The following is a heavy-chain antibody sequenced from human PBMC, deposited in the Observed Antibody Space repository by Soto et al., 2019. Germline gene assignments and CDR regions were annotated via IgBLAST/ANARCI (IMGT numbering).Heavy chain of an antibody. CDR3: MNLYSYGSGSYYK. Sequence: EVQLLESGGGLVQPGGSLRLSCAASGFTFSTYAMSWVRQAPGKGLEWVSGMSGSGGSTYYADSVKGRFTISRENSKNTLYLQKNSLRAEDTAVYYCMNLYSYGSGSYYKWGQGTLVTVSS. V-gene: IGHV3-23*01. D-gene: IGHD3-10*01. CDR2: MSGSGGST. J-gene: IGHJ4*02. CDR1: GFTFSTYA.